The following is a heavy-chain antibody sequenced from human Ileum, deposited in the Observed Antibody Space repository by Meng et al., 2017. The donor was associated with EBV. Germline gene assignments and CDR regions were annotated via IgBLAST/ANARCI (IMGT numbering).Heavy chain of an antibody. CDR2: IHYSGNT. J-gene: IGHJ2*01. D-gene: IGHD7-27*01. CDR3: SRGGDSHKLGNL. Sequence: QRGPRLFTPSETVSPPCAFYGGSFSCFYRIGIRQAPGKGLEWIGEIHYSGNTYYNPSLKSRVTITEDTSKNQLSLKLNSVTAADTAVYFCSRGGDSHKLGNLWGRGTLVTVSS. V-gene: IGHV4-34*01. CDR1: GGSFSCFY.